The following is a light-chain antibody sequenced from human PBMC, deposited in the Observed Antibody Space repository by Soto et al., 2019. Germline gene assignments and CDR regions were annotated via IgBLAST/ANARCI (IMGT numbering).Light chain of an antibody. Sequence: DIVMTQSPDSLAVSLGERATINCKSSQSVLYSSNNKNYLVWYQQRPGQPPKMLIYWASTRESGVPDRFSGSGSGTDFPLTISSLQAEDVAVYYCLQYYSTPLTFGQGTKVEIK. J-gene: IGKJ1*01. CDR3: LQYYSTPLT. CDR2: WAS. V-gene: IGKV4-1*01. CDR1: QSVLYSSNNKNY.